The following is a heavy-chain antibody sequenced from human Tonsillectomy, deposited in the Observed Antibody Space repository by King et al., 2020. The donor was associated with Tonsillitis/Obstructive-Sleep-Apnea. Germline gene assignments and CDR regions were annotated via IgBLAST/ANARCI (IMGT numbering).Heavy chain of an antibody. CDR1: GFTFSSYA. D-gene: IGHD3-10*01. J-gene: IGHJ4*02. CDR3: ARGTVQGVTRSIDY. V-gene: IGHV3-23*04. CDR2: ISDSGGST. Sequence: VQLVESGGGLVQPGGSLRLSCAASGFTFSSYAMTWVRQAPGKGLEWVSVISDSGGSTYYADTVKGRFTISRDNSKNTLYLQMNSLRAEDTAVYYCARGTVQGVTRSIDYWGQGTLVTVSS.